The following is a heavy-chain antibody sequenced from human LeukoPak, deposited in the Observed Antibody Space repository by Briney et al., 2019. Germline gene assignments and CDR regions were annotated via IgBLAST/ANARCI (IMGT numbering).Heavy chain of an antibody. CDR3: AKEVGPLDY. CDR2: ISGSGGST. Sequence: VRQAPGKGLEWVSAISGSGGSTYYADSVKGRFTISRDNSKNTLYLQMNSLRAEDTAVYYCAKEVGPLDYWGQGTLVTVSS. V-gene: IGHV3-23*01. J-gene: IGHJ4*02.